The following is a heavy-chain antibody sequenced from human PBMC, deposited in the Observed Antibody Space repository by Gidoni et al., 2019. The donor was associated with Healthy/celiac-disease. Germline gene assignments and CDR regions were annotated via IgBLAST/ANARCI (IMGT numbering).Heavy chain of an antibody. CDR1: GFTFSSYS. J-gene: IGHJ4*02. V-gene: IGHV3-21*01. CDR3: ARDRPGSGYSYGVDY. D-gene: IGHD5-18*01. Sequence: EVQLVESGGGMVKPGGSMRLSCAASGFTFSSYSMNWVRQAPGKGLEWVSSISSSSSYIYYADSVKGRFTISRDNAKNSLYLQMNSLRAEDTAVYYCARDRPGSGYSYGVDYWGQGTLVTVSS. CDR2: ISSSSSYI.